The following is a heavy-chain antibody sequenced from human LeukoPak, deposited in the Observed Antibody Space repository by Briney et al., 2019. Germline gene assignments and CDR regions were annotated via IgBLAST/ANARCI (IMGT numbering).Heavy chain of an antibody. J-gene: IGHJ4*02. CDR2: ISGSGGST. D-gene: IGHD3-22*01. CDR1: GFTFSSYG. V-gene: IGHV3-23*01. Sequence: GGSLRLSCAASGFTFSSYGMSWVRQAPGKGLEWVSAISGSGGSTYYADSVKGRFTISRDNSKNTLYLQMNSLRAEDTAVYYCANSYYDSSGYCYPDYWGQGTLVTVSS. CDR3: ANSYYDSSGYCYPDY.